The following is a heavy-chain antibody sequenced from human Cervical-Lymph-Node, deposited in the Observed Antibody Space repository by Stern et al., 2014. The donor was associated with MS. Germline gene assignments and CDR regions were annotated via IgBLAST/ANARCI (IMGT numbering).Heavy chain of an antibody. D-gene: IGHD2/OR15-2a*01. Sequence: EVQLVESGGGLVQPGGSLRLSCVASGFSFGTSWMSWVRQPPGRGLEWVANIRQDGYDKFYVDSVKGRFTIYRDNARNSLYLQMNSLTVADTAVYYCARDRRAFLDYWGQGTHVAVSS. CDR2: IRQDGYDK. CDR1: GFSFGTSW. J-gene: IGHJ4*02. CDR3: ARDRRAFLDY. V-gene: IGHV3-7*01.